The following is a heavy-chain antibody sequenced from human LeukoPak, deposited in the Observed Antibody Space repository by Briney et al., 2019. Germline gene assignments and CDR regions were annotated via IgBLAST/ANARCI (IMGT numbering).Heavy chain of an antibody. J-gene: IGHJ6*03. Sequence: ASVKVSCKASGYTFTSYDINWVRQAPGQGLEWMGWMNPNSGNTGYAQKFQGRVTMTRNTSISTAYMELSSLRSEDTAVYYCARGLIAARHYYYYYMDVWGKGTTVTVSS. D-gene: IGHD6-6*01. CDR3: ARGLIAARHYYYYYMDV. CDR1: GYTFTSYD. CDR2: MNPNSGNT. V-gene: IGHV1-8*01.